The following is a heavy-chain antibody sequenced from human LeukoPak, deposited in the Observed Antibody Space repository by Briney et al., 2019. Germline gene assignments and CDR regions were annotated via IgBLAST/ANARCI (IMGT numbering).Heavy chain of an antibody. CDR1: GGSFSGYY. CDR2: INHSGST. J-gene: IGHJ4*02. Sequence: SETLSFTCAVYGGSFSGYYWSWIRQPPGKGLEWIGEINHSGSTNYNPSLKSRVTISVDTSKNQFSLKLSSVTAADTAVYYCAGSGSHDYWGQGTLVTVSS. D-gene: IGHD1-26*01. CDR3: AGSGSHDY. V-gene: IGHV4-34*01.